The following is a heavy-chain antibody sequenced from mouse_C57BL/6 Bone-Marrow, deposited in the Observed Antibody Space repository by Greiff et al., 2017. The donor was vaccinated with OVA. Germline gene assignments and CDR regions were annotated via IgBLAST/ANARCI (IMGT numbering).Heavy chain of an antibody. D-gene: IGHD1-3*01. Sequence: EVKLVESEGGLVQPGSSMKLSCTASGFTFSDYYMAWVRQVPEKGLEWVANINYDGSSTYYLDSLKSRFIISRDNAKNILYLQMSSLKSEDTATYYCAREVLKYFDVWGTGTTVTVSS. V-gene: IGHV5-16*01. CDR3: AREVLKYFDV. CDR2: INYDGSST. J-gene: IGHJ1*03. CDR1: GFTFSDYY.